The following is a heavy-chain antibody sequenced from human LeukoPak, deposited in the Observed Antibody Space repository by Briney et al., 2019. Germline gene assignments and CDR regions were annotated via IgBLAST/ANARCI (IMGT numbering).Heavy chain of an antibody. Sequence: GGSLRLSCAASGFIFSTYWMSWVRQAPGKGLEWVANIKQDGSGKYYVDSVKGRFTISRDNAKNLLYLQMNSLRAEDTAVYYCARDGMATINSWGQGTVVTVSS. D-gene: IGHD5-12*01. CDR3: ARDGMATINS. CDR1: GFIFSTYW. CDR2: IKQDGSGK. V-gene: IGHV3-7*03. J-gene: IGHJ4*02.